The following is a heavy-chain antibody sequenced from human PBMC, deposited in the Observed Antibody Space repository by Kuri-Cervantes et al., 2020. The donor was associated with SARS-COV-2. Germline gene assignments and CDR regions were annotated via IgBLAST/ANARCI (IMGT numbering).Heavy chain of an antibody. V-gene: IGHV3-73*01. CDR3: TTLIDY. Sequence: GESLKISCAASGFTVSSNYMSWVRQGSGKGLEWVGRVRGKANNYATAYAASVKGRLTISRDDSKNMGYLQMNSLKTEDTAVYYCTTLIDYWGQGALVTVSS. J-gene: IGHJ4*02. CDR1: GFTVSSNY. CDR2: VRGKANNYAT.